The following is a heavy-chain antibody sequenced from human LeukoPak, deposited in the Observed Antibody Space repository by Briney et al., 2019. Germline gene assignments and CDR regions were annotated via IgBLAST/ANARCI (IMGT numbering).Heavy chain of an antibody. CDR3: AREVMQQLAHFDY. V-gene: IGHV3-66*02. J-gene: IGHJ4*02. D-gene: IGHD6-13*01. Sequence: GGSLRLSXAASGFTVNSNYMTWVRQAPGKGLEWVSVIYTGGGTDYADSVKGRFTISRDNSKNTLYLQMNSLRAEDTAVYYCAREVMQQLAHFDYWGQGTLVTVSS. CDR2: IYTGGGT. CDR1: GFTVNSNY.